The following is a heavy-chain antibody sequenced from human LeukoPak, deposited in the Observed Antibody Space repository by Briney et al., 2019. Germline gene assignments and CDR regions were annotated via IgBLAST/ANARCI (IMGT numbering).Heavy chain of an antibody. Sequence: PSETLSLTCTVSGGSISSYYWSWIRQPPGKGLEWIGYIYYSGSTNYNPSLKSRVTISVDTSKNQFSLKLSSVTAADTAVYYCARHGGSYSFDYWGQGTLVTVS. CDR3: ARHGGSYSFDY. CDR2: IYYSGST. V-gene: IGHV4-59*08. D-gene: IGHD1-26*01. CDR1: GGSISSYY. J-gene: IGHJ4*02.